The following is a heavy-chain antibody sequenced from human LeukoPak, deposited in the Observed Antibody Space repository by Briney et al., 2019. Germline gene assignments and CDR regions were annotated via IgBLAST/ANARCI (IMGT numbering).Heavy chain of an antibody. CDR3: ARIHSITMIEDMDV. D-gene: IGHD3-22*01. J-gene: IGHJ6*02. V-gene: IGHV1-18*01. CDR1: GYTFTSYG. Sequence: ASVKVSCKASGYTFTSYGISWVRQAPGQGLEWMGWISAYNGNTNYAQKLQGRVTMTTDTSTSTAYMEPRSLRSDDTAVYYCARIHSITMIEDMDVWGQGTTVTVSS. CDR2: ISAYNGNT.